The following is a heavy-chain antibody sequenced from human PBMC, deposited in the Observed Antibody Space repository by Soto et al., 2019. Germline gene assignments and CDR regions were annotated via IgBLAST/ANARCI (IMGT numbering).Heavy chain of an antibody. Sequence: QLQLQESGPGLVKPSETLSLTCTVSGGSISSSSYYWGWIRQPPGKGLEWIGSIYYSGSTYYNPSLKSRVTISVDTSKNQFSLKLSSVTAADTAVYYCLLAAIPTSTYYYYGMDVWGQGTTVTVSS. CDR2: IYYSGST. J-gene: IGHJ6*02. D-gene: IGHD2-21*02. V-gene: IGHV4-39*01. CDR3: LLAAIPTSTYYYYGMDV. CDR1: GGSISSSSYY.